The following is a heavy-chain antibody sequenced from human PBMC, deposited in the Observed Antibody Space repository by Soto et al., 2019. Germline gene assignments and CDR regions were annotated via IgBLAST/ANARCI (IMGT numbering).Heavy chain of an antibody. CDR3: ARIPVDTYMIYWSDP. V-gene: IGHV4-61*08. Sequence: SETLSLTCSAAGASVSSGDYYWSWIRQHPGKGLEWIGHVYFSGSTNYIPSLKSRLTMSVDTAKNQFSLKRNSVTAADTAVYYCARIPVDTYMIYWSDPWGQGTQVTVSS. J-gene: IGHJ5*02. D-gene: IGHD3-16*01. CDR1: GASVSSGDYY. CDR2: VYFSGST.